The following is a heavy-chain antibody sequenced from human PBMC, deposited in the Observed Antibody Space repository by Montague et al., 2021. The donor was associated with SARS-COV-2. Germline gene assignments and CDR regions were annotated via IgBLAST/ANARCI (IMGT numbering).Heavy chain of an antibody. V-gene: IGHV3-23*01. CDR2: IIENGNDR. J-gene: IGHJ4*02. Sequence: SLRLSCAASGFTLRGHAMSWVRQAPGKGLEWVSGIIENGNDRYYGDSVKGRFSISRDNSRNMVYLQTNSLRAEDTAVYYCVKDYPTPGTSLAAFFDDWGQGTLVTVSS. CDR1: GFTLRGHA. CDR3: VKDYPTPGTSLAAFFDD. D-gene: IGHD1-1*01.